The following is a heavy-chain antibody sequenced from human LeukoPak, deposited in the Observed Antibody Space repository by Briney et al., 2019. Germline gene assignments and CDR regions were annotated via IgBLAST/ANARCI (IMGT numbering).Heavy chain of an antibody. CDR3: ARDHRIAGGPFDY. V-gene: IGHV3-30*02. CDR2: IRYDGSNK. Sequence: GGSLRLSCAASGFTFSSYGMHWVRQAPGKGLEWVAFIRYDGSNKYYADSVKGRFTISRDNAKNSLYLQMNSLRAEDTVVYYCARDHRIAGGPFDYWGQGTLVTVSS. D-gene: IGHD6-13*01. J-gene: IGHJ4*02. CDR1: GFTFSSYG.